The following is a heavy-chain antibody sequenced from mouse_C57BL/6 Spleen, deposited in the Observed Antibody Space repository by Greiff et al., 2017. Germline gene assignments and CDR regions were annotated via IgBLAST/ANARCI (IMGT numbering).Heavy chain of an antibody. CDR1: GYTFTDYD. V-gene: IGHV1-22*01. Sequence: VQLQQSGPELVKPGASVKMSCKASGYTFTDYDMHWVKQSPGQGLEWIGYINPETGGTSYNQKFKGKAILTVDKSSSTAYMELRSLTSEDSAVYYCTRGVSDDDYFDYWGQGTTLTVSS. CDR3: TRGVSDDDYFDY. J-gene: IGHJ2*01. D-gene: IGHD2-12*01. CDR2: INPETGGT.